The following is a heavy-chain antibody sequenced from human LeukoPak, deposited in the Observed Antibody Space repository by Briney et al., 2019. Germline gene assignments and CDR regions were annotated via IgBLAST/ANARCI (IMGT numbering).Heavy chain of an antibody. CDR1: GFALSTYS. V-gene: IGHV3-48*02. D-gene: IGHD6-13*01. J-gene: IGHJ4*02. CDR3: ARKAGTAAAGNYFDY. Sequence: GGSLRLSCAASGFALSTYSMTWVRQAPGKGLEWVAYISGDSSIINYADSLKGRFTVSRDNARNSLYLQMNSLRDEDTAVYYCARKAGTAAAGNYFDYWGQGTLVTVSS. CDR2: ISGDSSII.